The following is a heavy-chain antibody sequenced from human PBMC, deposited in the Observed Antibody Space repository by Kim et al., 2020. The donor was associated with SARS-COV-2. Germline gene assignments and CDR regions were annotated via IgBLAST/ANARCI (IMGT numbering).Heavy chain of an antibody. V-gene: IGHV3-30*04. D-gene: IGHD1-26*01. J-gene: IGHJ4*02. Sequence: GGSLRLSCAASGFTFSSYAMHWVRQAPGKGLEWVAVISYDGSNKYYVDSVKGRFTISRDNSKNTLYLQMNSLRAEDTAVYYCARDSYDSGSVRYFDYWGQ. CDR2: ISYDGSNK. CDR3: ARDSYDSGSVRYFDY. CDR1: GFTFSSYA.